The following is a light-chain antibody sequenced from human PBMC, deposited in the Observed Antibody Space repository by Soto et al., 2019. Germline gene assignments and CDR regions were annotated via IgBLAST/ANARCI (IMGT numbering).Light chain of an antibody. CDR2: DVS. CDR1: SSDVGGYNY. V-gene: IGLV2-14*01. J-gene: IGLJ1*01. CDR3: SSYTSSSPRV. Sequence: QSALTQPASVSGSPGQSITISCTGTSSDVGGYNYVSWYQQHPGKAPKLMIYDVSNRPSGVSNRFSGSKSGNTASLTISGLQAEDEADYYCSSYTSSSPRVLGTGTKLTV.